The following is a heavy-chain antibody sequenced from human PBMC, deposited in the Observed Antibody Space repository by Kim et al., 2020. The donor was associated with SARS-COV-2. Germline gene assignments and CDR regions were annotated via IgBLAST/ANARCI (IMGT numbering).Heavy chain of an antibody. J-gene: IGHJ4*02. Sequence: ASVKVSCKASGFTFTNYAIHWVRQAPGQRLEWMGWINGGSGNTKYSRKFQDRVTLTRDTSASTAYLDLSGLTSEDTAIYYCSRRDYGDFPNYWGQGTPVTVSS. D-gene: IGHD4-17*01. V-gene: IGHV1-3*01. CDR1: GFTFTNYA. CDR2: INGGSGNT. CDR3: SRRDYGDFPNY.